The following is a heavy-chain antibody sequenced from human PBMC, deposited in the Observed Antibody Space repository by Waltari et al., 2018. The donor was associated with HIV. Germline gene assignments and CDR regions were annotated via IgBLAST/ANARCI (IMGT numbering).Heavy chain of an antibody. V-gene: IGHV3-23*01. CDR3: AKDPMDIVATINYYGMDV. Sequence: VQLLESGGGLVPPGGSLRLSCAASGFPFRSSAMSWVRQAPGKGLEWVSAISGSGGSTYYADSVKGRFTISRDNSKNTLYLQMNSLRAEDTAVYYCAKDPMDIVATINYYGMDVWGQGTTVTVSS. CDR2: ISGSGGST. D-gene: IGHD5-12*01. CDR1: GFPFRSSA. J-gene: IGHJ6*02.